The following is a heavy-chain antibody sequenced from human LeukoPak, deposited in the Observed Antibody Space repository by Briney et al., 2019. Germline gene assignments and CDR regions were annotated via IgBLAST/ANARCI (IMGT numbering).Heavy chain of an antibody. CDR3: AREQSGISDY. V-gene: IGHV4-59*01. J-gene: IGHJ4*02. CDR1: GGSISGYY. CDR2: IHYSGTT. D-gene: IGHD4-11*01. Sequence: SETLSLTCTVSGGSISGYYWIWLRQPPGKGLEWIAYIHYSGTTNYNPSLKSRVTISLDTSKNQFSLKVSSVTAADTAVYYCAREQSGISDYWGQGTLVTVSS.